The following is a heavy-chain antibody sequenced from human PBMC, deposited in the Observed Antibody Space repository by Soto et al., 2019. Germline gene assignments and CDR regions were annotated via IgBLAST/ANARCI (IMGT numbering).Heavy chain of an antibody. J-gene: IGHJ5*02. CDR3: ARGAIAVAGTWWFDP. D-gene: IGHD6-19*01. CDR1: GGSISSYY. V-gene: IGHV4-34*01. Sequence: SETLSLTCTVSGGSISSYYWSWIRQPPGKGLEWIGEINHSGSTNYNPSLKSRVTISVDTSKNQFSLKLSSVTAADTAVYYCARGAIAVAGTWWFDPWGQGTLVTVSS. CDR2: INHSGST.